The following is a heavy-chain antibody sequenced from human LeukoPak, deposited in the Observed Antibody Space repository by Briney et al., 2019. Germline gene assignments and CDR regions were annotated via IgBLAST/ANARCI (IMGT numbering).Heavy chain of an antibody. D-gene: IGHD1-7*01. Sequence: ASVKVSCKVSGYTLTELSMHWVRQAPGKGLEWMGGFDPEDGETIYAQKFQGRVTMTEDTSTDTAYMELSSLRSEDTAVYYCATLGTTGNWFDPWGREPWSPSPQ. CDR3: ATLGTTGNWFDP. J-gene: IGHJ5*02. CDR1: GYTLTELS. V-gene: IGHV1-24*01. CDR2: FDPEDGET.